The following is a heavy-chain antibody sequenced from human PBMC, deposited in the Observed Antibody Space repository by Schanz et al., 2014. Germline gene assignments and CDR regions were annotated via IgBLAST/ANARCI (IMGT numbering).Heavy chain of an antibody. CDR2: IIPILGIA. CDR3: ARDYYDSSGYYYCDY. D-gene: IGHD3-22*01. V-gene: IGHV1-69*04. CDR1: RSTFSSYS. J-gene: IGHJ4*02. Sequence: QVQLVHSGAEVKKPGSSVKVSCKASRSTFSSYSISWVRQAPGQGLEWMGRIIPILGIATYAQKFQGRLTITADKSTSTAYMELSSLRSEDTAMYYCARDYYDSSGYYYCDYWGQGTLVTVSS.